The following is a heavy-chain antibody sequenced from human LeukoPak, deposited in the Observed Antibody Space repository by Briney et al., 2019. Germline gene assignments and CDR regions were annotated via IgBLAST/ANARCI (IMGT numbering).Heavy chain of an antibody. CDR3: ARTYDYIWGSFRSHSFDS. J-gene: IGHJ4*02. D-gene: IGHD3-16*02. Sequence: PSETLSLTCTVSGGSISSNNYYWGWIRQPPGKGLEWIGSLYYSGSAYYNPSLKSRVTISVDASKNQFSLKLSSATAADTGVYYCARTYDYIWGSFRSHSFDSWGQGTLVTVSS. V-gene: IGHV4-39*01. CDR1: GGSISSNNYY. CDR2: LYYSGSA.